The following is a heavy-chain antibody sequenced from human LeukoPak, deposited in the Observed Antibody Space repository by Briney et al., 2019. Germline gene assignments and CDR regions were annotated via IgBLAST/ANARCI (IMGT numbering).Heavy chain of an antibody. Sequence: SETLSLTCTVSGGSISSHYWSWIRQPPGKGLEWIGYIYYSGSTNYNPSLKSRVPISVDTSKNQFSLKLSSVTAADTAVYYCAVDTAKSYYYYMDVWGKGTTVTVSS. V-gene: IGHV4-59*11. D-gene: IGHD5-18*01. CDR3: AVDTAKSYYYYMDV. J-gene: IGHJ6*03. CDR2: IYYSGST. CDR1: GGSISSHY.